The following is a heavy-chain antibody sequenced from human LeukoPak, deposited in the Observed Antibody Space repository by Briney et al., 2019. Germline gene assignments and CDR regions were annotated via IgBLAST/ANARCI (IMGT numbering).Heavy chain of an antibody. Sequence: ASVKVSCKASGGTFSSYAISWVRQAPGQGLEWMGGIIPIFGTANYAQKFQGRVTMTRDTSISTAYMELSRLRSDDTAVYYCARGTTVTTLPYYYYFMDVWGKGTTVTVSS. CDR3: ARGTTVTTLPYYYYFMDV. D-gene: IGHD4-11*01. J-gene: IGHJ6*03. CDR1: GGTFSSYA. V-gene: IGHV1-69*05. CDR2: IIPIFGTA.